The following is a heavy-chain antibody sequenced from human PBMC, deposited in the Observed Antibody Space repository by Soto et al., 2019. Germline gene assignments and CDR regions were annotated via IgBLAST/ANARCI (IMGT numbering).Heavy chain of an antibody. CDR1: GFSLSTSGVG. D-gene: IGHD6-13*01. CDR3: AHSRPEAAAGTGFYYYGMDV. Sequence: QITLKESGPTLVKPTQTLTLTCTFSGFSLSTSGVGVGWIRQPPGKALEWLALIYWDDDKRYSPSLKSRLTITKDTSKNQVVLTMTNMDPVDTATYYCAHSRPEAAAGTGFYYYGMDVWGQGTTVTVSS. J-gene: IGHJ6*02. V-gene: IGHV2-5*02. CDR2: IYWDDDK.